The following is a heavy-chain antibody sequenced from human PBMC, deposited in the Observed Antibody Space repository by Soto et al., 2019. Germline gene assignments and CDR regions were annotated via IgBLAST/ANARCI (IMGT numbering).Heavy chain of an antibody. CDR3: ARDRLGATGDY. CDR1: GYTFTSYG. V-gene: IGHV1-18*01. CDR2: ISAYNANT. J-gene: IGHJ4*02. D-gene: IGHD1-26*01. Sequence: ASVKVSCKASGYTFTSYGISCVRQAPGQGLEWMGWISAYNANTNYAQKLQGRVTMTTDTSTSTSYMELRSLRSDDTAVYFCARDRLGATGDYWGQGTLVTSPQ.